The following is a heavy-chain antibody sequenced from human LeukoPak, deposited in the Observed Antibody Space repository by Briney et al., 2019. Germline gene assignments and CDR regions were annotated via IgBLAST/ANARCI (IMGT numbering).Heavy chain of an antibody. CDR2: IIPIFGTA. CDR3: ASGWSGYQLPSDY. CDR1: GGAFSSYA. J-gene: IGHJ4*02. V-gene: IGHV1-69*06. Sequence: SVKVSCTASGGAFSSYAISWVRQAPGQGLEWMGGIIPIFGTANYAQKFQGRVTITADKSTSTAYMELSSLRSEDTAVYYCASGWSGYQLPSDYWGQGTLVTVSS. D-gene: IGHD3-3*01.